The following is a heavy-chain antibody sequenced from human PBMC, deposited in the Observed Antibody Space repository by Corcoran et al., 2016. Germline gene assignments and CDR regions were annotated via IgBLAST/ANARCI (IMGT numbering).Heavy chain of an antibody. Sequence: QVQLVESGGGVVQPGRSLRLSCAASGFTFSSYGMHWVRQAPGKGLEWVAVIWYDGSNKYYADSVKGRITLARDNSKNTLYLQMNRRRAEDTAVYYGARDGNSSSWYRPYYYYGMDVWGQGTTVTVSS. CDR1: GFTFSSYG. CDR2: IWYDGSNK. V-gene: IGHV3-33*01. CDR3: ARDGNSSSWYRPYYYYGMDV. D-gene: IGHD6-13*01. J-gene: IGHJ6*02.